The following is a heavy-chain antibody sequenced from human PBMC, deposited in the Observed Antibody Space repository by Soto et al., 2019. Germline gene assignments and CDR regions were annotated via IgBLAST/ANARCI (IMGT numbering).Heavy chain of an antibody. Sequence: QVQLVESGGGVVQPGRSLRLSCAASGFTFISYGMHWVRQAPGKGLEWVAVISYDGNYEYYGDSVKGRFTISRDNSKNTLYLQMNSLRAEDTALYYCAKDWGGDGYKGDWFFDLWGRGTLVTVSS. CDR3: AKDWGGDGYKGDWFFDL. V-gene: IGHV3-30*18. CDR2: ISYDGNYE. D-gene: IGHD3-16*01. CDR1: GFTFISYG. J-gene: IGHJ2*01.